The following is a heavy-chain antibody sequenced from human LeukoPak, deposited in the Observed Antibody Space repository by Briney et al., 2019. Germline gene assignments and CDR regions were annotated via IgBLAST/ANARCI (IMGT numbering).Heavy chain of an antibody. D-gene: IGHD3-22*01. CDR1: GFTFSDYY. V-gene: IGHV3-11*04. Sequence: PGGSLRLSCAASGFTFSDYYMSWIRQAPGKGLEWVSYISGSGSTIYYADSVKGRFTISRDNAKNSLFLQMNSLRAEDTAVYYCARDSTYDSSGYSYYFDYWGQGTLVTVSS. CDR3: ARDSTYDSSGYSYYFDY. CDR2: ISGSGSTI. J-gene: IGHJ4*02.